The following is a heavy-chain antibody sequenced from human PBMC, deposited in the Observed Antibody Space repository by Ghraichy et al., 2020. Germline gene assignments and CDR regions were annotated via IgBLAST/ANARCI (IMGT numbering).Heavy chain of an antibody. D-gene: IGHD6-13*01. J-gene: IGHJ5*02. CDR1: GGSFSNNY. CDR2: IYHDGAT. CDR3: ARQSRMGSSWYGWFDP. Sequence: SQTLSLTCAVSGGSFSNNYWTWIRQTPGKGLEWIGEIYHDGATHYNPALKSRVTISVDTSKIQFSLNLTSVTPADTGVYYCARQSRMGSSWYGWFDPWGQGILVTVSS. V-gene: IGHV4-34*01.